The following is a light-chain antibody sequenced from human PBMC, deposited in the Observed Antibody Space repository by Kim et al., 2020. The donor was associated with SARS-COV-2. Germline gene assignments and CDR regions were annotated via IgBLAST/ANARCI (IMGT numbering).Light chain of an antibody. CDR3: QQLTTSALT. V-gene: IGKV1-9*01. CDR2: DAS. J-gene: IGKJ4*01. Sequence: SASVGDRVTISCRASQDIGSYFAWYQQKPGKAPKFLIYDASTLQSGVPSRFSGSRSGTEFTLTISSLQPEDFATYYCQQLTTSALTFGGGTKLEI. CDR1: QDIGSY.